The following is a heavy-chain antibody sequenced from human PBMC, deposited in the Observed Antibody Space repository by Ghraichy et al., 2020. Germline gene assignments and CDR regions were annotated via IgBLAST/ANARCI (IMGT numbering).Heavy chain of an antibody. Sequence: GGSLRLSCAASGFIYSNYAMNWVRQAPGKKLEWVSFISGSGGTTYYADSVKGRFTVSRDNSKNNIYLQMNALRAEDTAVYYCAKNLILSGSGWGRPLGYWGQGTLVTVSS. V-gene: IGHV3-23*01. CDR2: ISGSGGTT. CDR3: AKNLILSGSGWGRPLGY. CDR1: GFIYSNYA. D-gene: IGHD6-19*01. J-gene: IGHJ4*02.